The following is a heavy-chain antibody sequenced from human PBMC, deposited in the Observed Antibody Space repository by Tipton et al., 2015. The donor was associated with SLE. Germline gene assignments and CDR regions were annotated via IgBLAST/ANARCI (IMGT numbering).Heavy chain of an antibody. CDR3: ARHYSSTWYWYFQR. CDR1: GGSISSGSYY. J-gene: IGHJ1*01. D-gene: IGHD6-13*01. CDR2: IYTSGST. Sequence: TLSLTCTVSGGSISSGSYYWSWIRQPAGKGLEWIGYIYTSGSTNYNPSLKSRVTISVDTSKNQFSLKLSSVTAADTAVYYCARHYSSTWYWYFQRWGQGTLITVSS. V-gene: IGHV4-61*09.